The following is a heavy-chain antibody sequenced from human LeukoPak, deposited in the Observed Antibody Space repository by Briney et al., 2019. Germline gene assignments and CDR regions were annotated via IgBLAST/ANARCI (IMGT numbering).Heavy chain of an antibody. Sequence: ASVKVSCKASGYTFTGYYMHWVRQAPGQGLEWMGWINPNHGDTNYAQKFQDRVSMTRDTSISTAYMELSRLRSDDTAVYYCASPYIVGAPDAFDIWGQGTMVTVSS. CDR2: INPNHGDT. D-gene: IGHD1-26*01. CDR1: GYTFTGYY. CDR3: ASPYIVGAPDAFDI. V-gene: IGHV1-2*02. J-gene: IGHJ3*02.